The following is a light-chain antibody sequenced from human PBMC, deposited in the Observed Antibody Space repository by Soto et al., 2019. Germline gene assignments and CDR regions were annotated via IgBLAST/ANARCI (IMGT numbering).Light chain of an antibody. CDR2: EGS. J-gene: IGLJ1*01. CDR3: CSYTSSTTYV. V-gene: IGLV2-14*02. CDR1: SSDVGSYNL. Sequence: QSALTQPASVSGSPGQSITISCTGTSSDVGSYNLVSWYQQHPGQAPKLMIYEGSKRPSGVSNRCSGSKSGNTASLTIAGLQAEDEADYYCCSYTSSTTYVFGTGTKVTVL.